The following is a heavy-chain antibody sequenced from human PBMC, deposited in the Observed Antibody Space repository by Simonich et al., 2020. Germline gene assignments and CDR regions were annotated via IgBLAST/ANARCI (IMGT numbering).Heavy chain of an antibody. CDR3: YSYNWNHFDY. CDR2: INPNSGGT. D-gene: IGHD1-20*01. Sequence: QVQLVQSGAEVKKPGASVKVSCKASGYTFTGYYMHWGRQAPGQGLEGRGGINPNSGGTNYAQKFQGRVTMTRDTSISTADMELSRLRSDDTAVYYCYSYNWNHFDYWGQGTLVTVSS. J-gene: IGHJ4*02. CDR1: GYTFTGYY. V-gene: IGHV1-2*02.